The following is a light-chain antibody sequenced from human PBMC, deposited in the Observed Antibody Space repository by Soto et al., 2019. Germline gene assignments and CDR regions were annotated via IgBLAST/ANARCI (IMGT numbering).Light chain of an antibody. Sequence: EIVMTQSPVTLSVSPGERATLSCRASQSVSSSLAWYQQKPGQAPGLLIHAASTRAIGIPATFSGSGSGTEFTLTISSLQSEDFAVYYCQQYKHWPVTFGQGTKVETK. CDR3: QQYKHWPVT. J-gene: IGKJ1*01. CDR2: AAS. CDR1: QSVSSS. V-gene: IGKV3-15*01.